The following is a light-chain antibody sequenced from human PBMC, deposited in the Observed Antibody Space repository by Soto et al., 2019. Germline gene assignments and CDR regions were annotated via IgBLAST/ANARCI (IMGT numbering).Light chain of an antibody. J-gene: IGKJ1*01. CDR2: WAS. CDR1: QNVLYSSNNKNY. Sequence: DIVLTQSPDSLAVSLGERATINCKSSQNVLYSSNNKNYLAWYQHKPGQPPKLLIYWASTRESGVPDRFSGSGSGTDFTLTISSLQAEDVAVYYCQQYYSTFLWSFGQGTKVEIK. V-gene: IGKV4-1*01. CDR3: QQYYSTFLWS.